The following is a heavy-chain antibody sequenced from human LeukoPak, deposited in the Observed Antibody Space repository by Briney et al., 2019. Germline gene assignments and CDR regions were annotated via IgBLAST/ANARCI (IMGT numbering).Heavy chain of an antibody. CDR3: ARGGAAAGTGGLDY. J-gene: IGHJ4*02. V-gene: IGHV4-59*01. Sequence: KPSETLSLTCTVSGGSISSYYWSWIRQPPGKGLEWIGYIYYSGSTNYNPSLKSRVTISVDTSKNQFSRKLSSVTAADTAVYYCARGGAAAGTGGLDYWGQGTLVTVSS. CDR2: IYYSGST. D-gene: IGHD6-13*01. CDR1: GGSISSYY.